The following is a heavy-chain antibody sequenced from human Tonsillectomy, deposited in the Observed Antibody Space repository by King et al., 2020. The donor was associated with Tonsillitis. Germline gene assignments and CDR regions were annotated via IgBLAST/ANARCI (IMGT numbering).Heavy chain of an antibody. CDR1: GFTFDNSG. D-gene: IGHD3-10*02. V-gene: IGHV3-30*18. CDR3: AKEFGDFYHYVFDY. J-gene: IGHJ4*02. CDR2: ISYDGNSK. Sequence: QVQLVESGGGVVPPGRSLRLSCAASGFTFDNSGMHWVRQAPGKGLEWVALISYDGNSKYYVDSVKGRFTISRDNSKNTLFLQMTSLRAEDTAVYYCAKEFGDFYHYVFDYWGQGTLVTVSS.